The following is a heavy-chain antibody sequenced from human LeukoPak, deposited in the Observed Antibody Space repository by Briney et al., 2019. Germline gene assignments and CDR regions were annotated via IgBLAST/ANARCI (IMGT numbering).Heavy chain of an antibody. Sequence: SETLSLTCTVSGVSISSYYWSWIRQPPGKGLEWIGYIYNSGSTNYNSSLKSRVTISADTSKNQFSLKLSSVTAADTAVYYCARARGATIFQSAFDIWGQGTMVTVSS. J-gene: IGHJ3*02. D-gene: IGHD5-24*01. CDR1: GVSISSYY. V-gene: IGHV4-59*01. CDR3: ARARGATIFQSAFDI. CDR2: IYNSGST.